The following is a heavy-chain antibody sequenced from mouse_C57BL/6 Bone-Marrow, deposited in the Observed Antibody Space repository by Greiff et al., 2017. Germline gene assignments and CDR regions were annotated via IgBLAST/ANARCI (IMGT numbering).Heavy chain of an antibody. CDR1: GFTFSDYY. J-gene: IGHJ1*03. CDR2: ISNGGGST. V-gene: IGHV5-12*01. CDR3: AGTVVYWYFDV. Sequence: DVKLQESGGGLVQPGGSLKLSCAASGFTFSDYYMYWVRQTPEKRLEWVAYISNGGGSTYYPDTVKGRFTISRDNAKNTLYLQMSRLKSEDTAMYYCAGTVVYWYFDVWGTGTTVTVSS. D-gene: IGHD1-1*01.